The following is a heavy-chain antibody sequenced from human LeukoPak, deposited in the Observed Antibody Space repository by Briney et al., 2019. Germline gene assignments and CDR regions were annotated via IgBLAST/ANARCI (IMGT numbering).Heavy chain of an antibody. CDR3: AKARGYFDSNGYRYFDY. CDR2: IGGGGATT. D-gene: IGHD3-22*01. J-gene: IGHJ4*02. Sequence: GGSLRLSCAASGFTFNTYAMSWVRQAPGKGLEWVSAIGGGGATTYYADSVKGRFTISRDNSKNTLYLQMNSLRAEDTAVYYCAKARGYFDSNGYRYFDYWGQGTLVTVSS. CDR1: GFTFNTYA. V-gene: IGHV3-23*01.